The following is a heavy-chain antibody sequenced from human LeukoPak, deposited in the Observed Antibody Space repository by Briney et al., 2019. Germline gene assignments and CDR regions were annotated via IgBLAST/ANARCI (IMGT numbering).Heavy chain of an antibody. CDR1: GGTFSSYA. CDR3: ARGSEWFDP. J-gene: IGHJ5*02. V-gene: IGHV1-8*02. CDR2: MNPNSGNT. Sequence: VASVKVSCKASGGTFSSYAISWVRQATGQGLEWMGWMNPNSGNTGYAQKFQGRVTMTRNTSISTAYMELSSLRSEDTAVYYCARGSEWFDPWGQGTLVTVSS.